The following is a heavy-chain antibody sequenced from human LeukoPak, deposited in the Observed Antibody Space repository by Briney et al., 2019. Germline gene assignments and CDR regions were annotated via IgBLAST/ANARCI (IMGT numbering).Heavy chain of an antibody. D-gene: IGHD6-13*01. CDR3: ARQGYISMYLDN. V-gene: IGHV4-39*01. CDR2: IHYSGNT. Sequence: SETLSLTCTVSGASISGSRFHWGWIRQPPGKGLEWIGSIHYSGNTNYNPSLKSRVTVSVDTSKNQFSLRLYSVTATDTAVYYCARQGYISMYLDNWGLGALVTVSS. J-gene: IGHJ4*02. CDR1: GASISGSRFH.